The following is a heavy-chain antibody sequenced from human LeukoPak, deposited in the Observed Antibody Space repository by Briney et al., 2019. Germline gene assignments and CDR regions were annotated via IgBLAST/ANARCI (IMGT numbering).Heavy chain of an antibody. CDR3: ARDRCSGGRCYSLSVGYMDV. CDR1: GFTVSNNY. V-gene: IGHV3-53*01. J-gene: IGHJ6*03. CDR2: IYSGGRT. D-gene: IGHD2-15*01. Sequence: GGSLRLSCAVSGFTVSNNYMNWVRQAPGKGLEWVSIIYSGGRTYYADSAKGRFTISRDNAKNSLYLQMNSLRAEDTALYYCARDRCSGGRCYSLSVGYMDVWGKGTTVTVSS.